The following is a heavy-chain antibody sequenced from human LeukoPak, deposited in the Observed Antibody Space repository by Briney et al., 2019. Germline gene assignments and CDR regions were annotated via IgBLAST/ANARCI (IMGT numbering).Heavy chain of an antibody. CDR1: GGSFSGYY. Sequence: SETLSLTCAVYGGSFSGYYWSWIRQPPGKGLEWIGYIYYSGSTYYNPSLKSRVTISVDTSKNQFSLKLSSVTAADTAVYYCARELEWGQGTLVTVSS. V-gene: IGHV4-34*01. J-gene: IGHJ4*02. CDR3: ARELE. CDR2: IYYSGST. D-gene: IGHD3-10*01.